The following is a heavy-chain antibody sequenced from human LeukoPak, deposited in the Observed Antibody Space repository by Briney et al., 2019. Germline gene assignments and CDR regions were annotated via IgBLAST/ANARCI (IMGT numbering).Heavy chain of an antibody. D-gene: IGHD1-26*01. J-gene: IGHJ6*03. Sequence: PSETLSLTCTVSGYSISSGYYWGWIRQPPGKGLEWIGSGSTYYNPSLKSRVTISVDTSKNQFSLKVSSVTAADMAVYYCARRPEGATFLYYYYMDVWGKGTTVTVSS. V-gene: IGHV4-38-2*02. CDR2: SGST. CDR3: ARRPEGATFLYYYYMDV. CDR1: GYSISSGYY.